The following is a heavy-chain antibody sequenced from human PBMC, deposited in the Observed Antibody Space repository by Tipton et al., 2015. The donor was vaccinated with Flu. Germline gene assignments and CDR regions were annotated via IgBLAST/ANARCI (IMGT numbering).Heavy chain of an antibody. D-gene: IGHD6-19*01. CDR2: IYHSGST. CDR3: ARVPVAGTGPLFDY. V-gene: IGHV4-38-2*01. J-gene: IGHJ4*02. CDR1: GYSISSGYY. Sequence: GLVKPSETLSLTCAVSGYSISSGYYWGWIRQPPGKGLEWIGSIYHSGSTYYNPSLKSRVTISVDTSKNQFSLKLSSVTAADTAVYYCARVPVAGTGPLFDYWGQGTLVTVSS.